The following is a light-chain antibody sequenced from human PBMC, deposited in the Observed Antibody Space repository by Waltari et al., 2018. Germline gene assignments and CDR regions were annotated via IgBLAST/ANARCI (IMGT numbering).Light chain of an antibody. Sequence: DIQMTQSPSSLSTSVGDRVTITCRARQSIGNYLNWYQQKPGKAPKLLIYAAPTLQSGVPSRFSGSGSGTDFTLTISSLQPEDFVTYYCQQSYSTPRTFGQGTRLEIK. J-gene: IGKJ2*01. CDR3: QQSYSTPRT. CDR2: AAP. CDR1: QSIGNY. V-gene: IGKV1-39*01.